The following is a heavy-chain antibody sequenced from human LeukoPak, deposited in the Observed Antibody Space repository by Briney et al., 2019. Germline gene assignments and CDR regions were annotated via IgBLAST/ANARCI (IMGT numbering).Heavy chain of an antibody. Sequence: SETLSLTCAVYGGSFSGYYWSWIRQPPGKGLEWIGYIYYSGSTNYNPSLKSRVTISVDTSKNQFSLKLSSVTAADTAVYYCARSDYYDSSGYRIYDYWGQGTLVTVSS. J-gene: IGHJ4*02. CDR1: GGSFSGYY. D-gene: IGHD3-22*01. CDR2: IYYSGST. V-gene: IGHV4-59*08. CDR3: ARSDYYDSSGYRIYDY.